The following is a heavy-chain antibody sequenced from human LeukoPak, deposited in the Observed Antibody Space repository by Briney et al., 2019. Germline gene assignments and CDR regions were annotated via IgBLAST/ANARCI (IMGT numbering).Heavy chain of an antibody. D-gene: IGHD3-10*01. CDR3: AKDGVRGVLDAFDI. Sequence: LAGGSLRLSCAASGFTFSSQAMSWARQAPGKGLEWVSAISGRGGGTYYADSVKGRFTISRDNSKNTLSLQMSSLRAEDTAVYYCAKDGVRGVLDAFDIWGQGTMVTVSS. J-gene: IGHJ3*02. CDR2: ISGRGGGT. CDR1: GFTFSSQA. V-gene: IGHV3-23*01.